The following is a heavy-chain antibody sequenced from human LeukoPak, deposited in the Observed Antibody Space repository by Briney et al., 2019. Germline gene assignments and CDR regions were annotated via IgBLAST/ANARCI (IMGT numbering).Heavy chain of an antibody. Sequence: ASVKVSCKASGYTFTGYYMHWVRQAPGQGLEWMGWINPNSGGTNYAQKFQGRVTITADESTSTAYMELSSLRSEDTAVYYCASNRGRVTNWALYYYYYRDVWGKGTTVTISS. D-gene: IGHD4-17*01. J-gene: IGHJ6*03. CDR2: INPNSGGT. CDR3: ASNRGRVTNWALYYYYYRDV. V-gene: IGHV1-2*02. CDR1: GYTFTGYY.